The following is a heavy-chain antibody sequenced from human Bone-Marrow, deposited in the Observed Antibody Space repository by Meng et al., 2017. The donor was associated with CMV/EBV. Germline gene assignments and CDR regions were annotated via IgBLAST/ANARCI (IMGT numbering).Heavy chain of an antibody. J-gene: IGHJ6*02. Sequence: ASVKVSCKASGYIFTTYYMHWVRQAPGQGLEWMGIINPSAGSTRYAPNFQGRVSMTSDTSTSTAYLELSSLISEDTAVYYCARDGEWELLKGQSYYYYYGMDVWGQGTTVTVSS. CDR1: GYIFTTYY. D-gene: IGHD1-26*01. CDR2: INPSAGST. CDR3: ARDGEWELLKGQSYYYYYGMDV. V-gene: IGHV1-46*01.